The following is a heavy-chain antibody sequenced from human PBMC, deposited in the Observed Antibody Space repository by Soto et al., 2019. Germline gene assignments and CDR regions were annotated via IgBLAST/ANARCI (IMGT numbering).Heavy chain of an antibody. Sequence: SETLSLTCAVYGGSFSGYYWSWIRQPPGKGLEWIGEINHSGSTNYNPSLKSRVTISVDTSKNQFSLKLSSVTAADTAVYYCARGLPSFDYWGQGTLVTVPS. CDR1: GGSFSGYY. CDR2: INHSGST. CDR3: ARGLPSFDY. J-gene: IGHJ4*02. V-gene: IGHV4-34*01.